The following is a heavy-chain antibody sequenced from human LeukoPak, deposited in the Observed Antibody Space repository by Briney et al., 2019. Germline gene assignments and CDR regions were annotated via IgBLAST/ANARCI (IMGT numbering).Heavy chain of an antibody. J-gene: IGHJ3*02. CDR3: ARWGWGSSWYGDI. CDR1: GGTISSYY. Sequence: SETLTLTCTVSGGTISSYYWSWSRQPPGKGLEWIGYIYYSGSTNYNPSLKSRVTMSVDTSKNQSSLRLSSVTAADAAVYDCARWGWGSSWYGDIWSQGTMVTVSA. V-gene: IGHV4-59*12. D-gene: IGHD6-13*01. CDR2: IYYSGST.